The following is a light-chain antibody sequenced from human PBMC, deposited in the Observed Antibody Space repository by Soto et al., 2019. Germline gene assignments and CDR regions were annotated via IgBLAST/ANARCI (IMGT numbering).Light chain of an antibody. CDR2: GNS. V-gene: IGLV1-40*01. J-gene: IGLJ2*01. CDR1: SSNIGAGYD. Sequence: QSVLTQPPSVSGAPGQRVTISCIGSSSNIGAGYDVHWYQQLPGTAPKLLIYGNSNRPSGVPDRFSGSKSGTSASLAITGLQAEDEADYYCQSYDRSLSGVVFGGGTKLTVL. CDR3: QSYDRSLSGVV.